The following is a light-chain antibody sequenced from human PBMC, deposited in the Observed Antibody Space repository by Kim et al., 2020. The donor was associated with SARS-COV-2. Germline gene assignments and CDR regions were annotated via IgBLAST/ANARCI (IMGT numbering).Light chain of an antibody. CDR2: GAS. Sequence: EIVMTQSPATLSVSPGERVTRSCRASQRISSNLAWYQQKPGQAPRLLISGASTRATNIPSSFSGSGSGREFTLTITTLQSEDFAIYYCQQYSDWRPITFSQGPRLEI. J-gene: IGKJ5*01. V-gene: IGKV3-15*01. CDR3: QQYSDWRPIT. CDR1: QRISSN.